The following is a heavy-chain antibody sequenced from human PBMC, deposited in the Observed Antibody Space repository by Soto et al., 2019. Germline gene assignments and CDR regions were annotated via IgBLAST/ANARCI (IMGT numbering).Heavy chain of an antibody. CDR2: IYYSGST. D-gene: IGHD2-21*02. V-gene: IGHV4-31*03. CDR3: ARVCGGDCHNGMDV. Sequence: QVQLQESGPGLVKPSQTLSLTCTVSGGSISSGGYYWRWIRQHPGKGLEWIGYIYYSGSTYYNPSLKRRFTISVDTSKYQFSRKLSSVTAADTAVYDCARVCGGDCHNGMDVWGQGPTVTVSS. CDR1: GGSISSGGYY. J-gene: IGHJ6*02.